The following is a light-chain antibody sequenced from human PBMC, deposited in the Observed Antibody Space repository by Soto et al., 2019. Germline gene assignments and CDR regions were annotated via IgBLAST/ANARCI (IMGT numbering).Light chain of an antibody. CDR2: EAT. V-gene: IGKV1-33*01. CDR3: QQYGSLRAT. CDR1: QDINNF. Sequence: DIQMTQSPSSLSASVGDRVTITCQASQDINNFLNWYQQKQGKAPEVLIYEATNLERGVPSRFSGSGSRTDFTLVISSLQPEDKAIYYCQQYGSLRATFGQGTKLEIK. J-gene: IGKJ2*01.